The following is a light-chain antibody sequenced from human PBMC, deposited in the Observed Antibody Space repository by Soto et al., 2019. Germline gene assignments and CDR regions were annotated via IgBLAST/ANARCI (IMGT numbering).Light chain of an antibody. CDR3: NSYTNNNTYV. Sequence: QSALTQPASVSGSPGQAITISCSGTSSDVGAFNYVSWYQQHPGKAPKLMIYDVSNRPSGVSNRFSGSKSGNTASLTISGLRAEDEADYYCNSYTNNNTYVFGTGTKLTVL. CDR1: SSDVGAFNY. J-gene: IGLJ1*01. CDR2: DVS. V-gene: IGLV2-14*03.